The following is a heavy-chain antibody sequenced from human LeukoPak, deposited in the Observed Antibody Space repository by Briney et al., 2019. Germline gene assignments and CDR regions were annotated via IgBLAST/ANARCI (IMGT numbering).Heavy chain of an antibody. Sequence: SETLSLTCTVSYDSISSYYWSWIRQPPGKGLEWIGYIHNSGSTMYNPSLKSRLATSLDTSKNQFSLNLNSVTAADTAVYYCARGIRGAADYWGQGTLVTVSS. CDR3: ARGIRGAADY. CDR1: YDSISSYY. D-gene: IGHD4/OR15-4a*01. V-gene: IGHV4-59*01. J-gene: IGHJ4*02. CDR2: IHNSGST.